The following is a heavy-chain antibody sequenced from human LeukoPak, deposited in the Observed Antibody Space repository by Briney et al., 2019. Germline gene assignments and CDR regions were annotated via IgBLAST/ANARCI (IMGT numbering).Heavy chain of an antibody. J-gene: IGHJ5*02. Sequence: GGSLRLSCAASGFTFSSYAMSWVRQAPGKGLEWVSVIYSGGSIHYADSVKGRFTISRDNSKNMLYLQMNSLRAEDTAVYYCAGGPKQQLLWGRASNGFDPWGQGTLVTVS. CDR3: AGGPKQQLLWGRASNGFDP. CDR1: GFTFSSYA. V-gene: IGHV3-66*01. CDR2: IYSGGSI. D-gene: IGHD2-2*01.